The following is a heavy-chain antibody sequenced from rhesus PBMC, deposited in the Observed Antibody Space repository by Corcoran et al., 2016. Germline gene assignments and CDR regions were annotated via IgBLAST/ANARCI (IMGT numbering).Heavy chain of an antibody. Sequence: QVQLQESGPGVVKPSATLSLTCAVSGGSIRGYYLWSWLRPPPGKGLEWIGYIYGGSGSTSYNPSLKNRVTISKDTSKNQFSLKLSSVTAADTAVYYCARDPIYSSGWYGDFDYWGQGVLVTVSS. V-gene: IGHV4S7*01. CDR3: ARDPIYSSGWYGDFDY. CDR1: GGSIRGYYL. D-gene: IGHD6-31*01. CDR2: IYGGSGST. J-gene: IGHJ4*01.